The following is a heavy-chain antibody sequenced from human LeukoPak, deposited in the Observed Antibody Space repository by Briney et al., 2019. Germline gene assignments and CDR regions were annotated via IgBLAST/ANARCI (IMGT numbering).Heavy chain of an antibody. Sequence: GGSLRLSCAASGFTFSSYGMHWVRQAPGKGLEWVAVISYDGSNKYGDSVKGRFTISRDNSKNTPYLQMNSLRAEDTAVYYCALNRGSGWYFHYWGQGTLVTVSS. V-gene: IGHV3-30*03. CDR1: GFTFSSYG. CDR2: ISYDGSNK. D-gene: IGHD6-19*01. J-gene: IGHJ4*02. CDR3: ALNRGSGWYFHY.